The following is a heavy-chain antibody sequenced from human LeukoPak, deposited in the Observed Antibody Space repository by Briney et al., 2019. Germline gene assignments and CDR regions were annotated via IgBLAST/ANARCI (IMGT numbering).Heavy chain of an antibody. CDR3: ARLLDYGGNSVAFDI. CDR1: GGSISSSSYY. J-gene: IGHJ3*02. V-gene: IGHV4-39*01. D-gene: IGHD4-23*01. CDR2: IYYSGST. Sequence: SVTLSLTCTVSGGSISSSSYYWGWIRQPPGKGLEWIGSIYYSGSTYYNPSLKSRVTISVDTSKNQFSLKLSSVTAADTAVYYCARLLDYGGNSVAFDIWGQGTMVTVSS.